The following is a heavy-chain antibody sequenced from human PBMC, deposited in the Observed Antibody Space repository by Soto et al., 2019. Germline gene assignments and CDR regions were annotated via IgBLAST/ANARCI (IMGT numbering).Heavy chain of an antibody. V-gene: IGHV4-31*03. D-gene: IGHD3-22*01. CDR3: ARECVNDSSGYYYQTWFDP. CDR1: GGSISSGGYY. J-gene: IGHJ5*02. CDR2: IYYSGST. Sequence: QVQLQESGPGLVKPSQTLSLTCTVSGGSISSGGYYWSWIRQHPGKGLEWIGYIYYSGSTYYNPSLKSRVTISVDTSKHQFSLKLSSVTAADTAGYYCARECVNDSSGYYYQTWFDPWGQGTLVTVSS.